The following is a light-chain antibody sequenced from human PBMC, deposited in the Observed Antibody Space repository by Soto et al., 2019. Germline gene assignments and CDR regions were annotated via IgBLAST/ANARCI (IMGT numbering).Light chain of an antibody. Sequence: GLTQSPGTLSLSPGERATLSCRASQSVSSNYLAWSQQKPGQAPRLLLFGASTRATGIPAGFSGSGSEPDFTLTIIRLEHDEFAVYPCQHYVVSPPTFGNGTQVAIK. V-gene: IGKV3-20*01. CDR2: GAS. CDR1: QSVSSNY. J-gene: IGKJ1*01. CDR3: QHYVVSPPT.